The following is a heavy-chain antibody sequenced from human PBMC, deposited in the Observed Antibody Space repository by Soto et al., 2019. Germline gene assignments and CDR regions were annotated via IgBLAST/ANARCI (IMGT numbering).Heavy chain of an antibody. CDR3: VKDPNGDYVGGFDF. J-gene: IGHJ3*01. V-gene: IGHV3-23*01. Sequence: EVQLLESGGGLVQPGGSLRLSCAASGFSFNDYVMTWVRQAPGKGLEWVSSMSATDGRPYYADSVKGRFTISRDTSKNTLYLQMNSVRVEDTAVYYCVKDPNGDYVGGFDFWGQGTMVTV. CDR2: MSATDGRP. D-gene: IGHD4-17*01. CDR1: GFSFNDYV.